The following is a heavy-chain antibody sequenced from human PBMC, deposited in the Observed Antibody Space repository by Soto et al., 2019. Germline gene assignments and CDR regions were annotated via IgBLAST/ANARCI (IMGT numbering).Heavy chain of an antibody. J-gene: IGHJ6*02. Sequence: QVQLQESGPGLVKPSQTLSLTCTVSGGSISSGDYYWSWIRQPPGKGLEWIGYIYYSGSTYYNPSLNSRVTISVATSKNQFSLKLSSVTAADTAVYYCARALTTVTQAYYYYYGMDVWGQGTTVTVSS. CDR2: IYYSGST. V-gene: IGHV4-30-4*01. CDR3: ARALTTVTQAYYYYYGMDV. D-gene: IGHD4-17*01. CDR1: GGSISSGDYY.